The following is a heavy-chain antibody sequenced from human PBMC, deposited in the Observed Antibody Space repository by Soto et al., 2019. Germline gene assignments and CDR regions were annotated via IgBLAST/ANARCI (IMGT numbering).Heavy chain of an antibody. J-gene: IGHJ6*02. CDR1: GFTFSSCA. V-gene: IGHV3-23*01. Sequence: SGGSLRLSCAASGFTFSSCAMGWVRQAPGKGLEWVSDIIDSGGSTYYADSVKGRFTISRDNSKSTLYLQMNSLRAEDTALYYCAKGRSYYYYYGVDVRGQRTTVTVSS. CDR3: AKGRSYYYYYGVDV. CDR2: IIDSGGST.